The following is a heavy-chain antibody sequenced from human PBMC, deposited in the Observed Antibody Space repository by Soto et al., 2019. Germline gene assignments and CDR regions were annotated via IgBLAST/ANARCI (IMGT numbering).Heavy chain of an antibody. D-gene: IGHD1-20*01. CDR3: ARESGSNWSWFDP. J-gene: IGHJ5*02. CDR2: IYYSGST. CDR1: GGSISSGGYY. V-gene: IGHV4-31*03. Sequence: QVQLQESGPGLVKPSQTLSLTCTVSGGSISSGGYYWSWIRQHPGKGLEWIVYIYYSGSTYYNPSLKSRVTISVDTSKNQFSLKLSSVTAADTAVYYCARESGSNWSWFDPWGQGTLVTVSS.